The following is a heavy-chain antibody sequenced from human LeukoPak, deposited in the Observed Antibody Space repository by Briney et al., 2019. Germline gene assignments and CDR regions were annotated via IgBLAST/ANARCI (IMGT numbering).Heavy chain of an antibody. CDR3: AKGNKFGYCCSTSCYRKSLYYYYYYYMDV. V-gene: IGHV3-23*01. Sequence: GGSLRLPCAASGFTFSSYAMSWVRQAQGKGLEWGSAISGSGGRTYYADSLKGRFTISRDNSKNTLYLQMNSLRAEDTAVYYCAKGNKFGYCCSTSCYRKSLYYYYYYYMDVWGKGTTVTVSS. CDR1: GFTFSSYA. D-gene: IGHD2-2*03. J-gene: IGHJ6*03. CDR2: ISGSGGRT.